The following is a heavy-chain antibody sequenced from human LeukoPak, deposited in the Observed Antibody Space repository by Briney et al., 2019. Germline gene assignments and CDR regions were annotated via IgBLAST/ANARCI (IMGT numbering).Heavy chain of an antibody. Sequence: SETLSLTCTVSGGSISSYYWSWIRQPAGKGLEWIGRIYTSGSTNYNPSLKSRVTMSVDTSKNQFSLKLSSVTAADTAVYYCARDAPISGYDLKYFDLWGRGTLVTVPS. V-gene: IGHV4-4*07. D-gene: IGHD5-12*01. J-gene: IGHJ2*01. CDR2: IYTSGST. CDR3: ARDAPISGYDLKYFDL. CDR1: GGSISSYY.